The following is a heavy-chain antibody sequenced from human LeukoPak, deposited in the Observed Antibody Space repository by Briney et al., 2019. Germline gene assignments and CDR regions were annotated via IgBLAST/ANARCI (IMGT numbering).Heavy chain of an antibody. V-gene: IGHV3-21*01. Sequence: GGSLRLSCAASGFTFSSYSMNWVRQAPGKGLEWVSSISSSSSYIYYADSVKGRFTTSRDNAKNSLYLQMNSLRAEDTAVYYCARGDSSGWYVPYYFDYWGQGTLVTVSS. CDR1: GFTFSSYS. CDR2: ISSSSSYI. CDR3: ARGDSSGWYVPYYFDY. D-gene: IGHD6-19*01. J-gene: IGHJ4*02.